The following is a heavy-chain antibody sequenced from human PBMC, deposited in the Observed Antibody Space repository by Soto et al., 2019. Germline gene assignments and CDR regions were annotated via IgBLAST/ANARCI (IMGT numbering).Heavy chain of an antibody. CDR2: INHSGST. Sequence: SETLSLTCAVYGGSFSGYYWSWIRQPPGKGLEWIGEINHSGSTNYNPSLKSRVTISVDTSKNQFSLELSSVTAADTAVYYCARGYCSSTSCYGPPNDYRAFDIWGQGTMVTVSS. V-gene: IGHV4-34*01. CDR3: ARGYCSSTSCYGPPNDYRAFDI. J-gene: IGHJ3*02. CDR1: GGSFSGYY. D-gene: IGHD2-2*01.